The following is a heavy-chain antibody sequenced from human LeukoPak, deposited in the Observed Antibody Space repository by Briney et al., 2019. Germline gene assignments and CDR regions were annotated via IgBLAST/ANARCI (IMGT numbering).Heavy chain of an antibody. D-gene: IGHD3-16*02. CDR1: GFTFSRYS. CDR3: ARDLHGGPYDYVWGSYRYYFDY. V-gene: IGHV3-21*01. J-gene: IGHJ4*02. CDR2: ISTTSRYI. Sequence: GGSLRLSCVVSGFTFSRYSMNWLRQAPGKGLEWVSSISTTSRYIYYADSVRGRFTISRDNAKNSLYLQMNSLRAEDTAVYYCARDLHGGPYDYVWGSYRYYFDYWGQGTLVTVSS.